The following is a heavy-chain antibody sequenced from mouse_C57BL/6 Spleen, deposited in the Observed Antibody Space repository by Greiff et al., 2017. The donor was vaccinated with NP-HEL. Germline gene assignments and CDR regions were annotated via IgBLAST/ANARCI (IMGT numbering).Heavy chain of an antibody. J-gene: IGHJ4*01. CDR2: IYPGSGNT. Sequence: QVHVKQSGAELVRPGASVKLSCKASGYTFTDYYINWVKQRPGQGLEWIARIYPGSGNTYYNEKFKGKATLTAEKSSSTAYMQLSSLTSEDSAVYFCARSPYAMDYWGQGTSVTVSS. V-gene: IGHV1-76*01. CDR3: ARSPYAMDY. CDR1: GYTFTDYY.